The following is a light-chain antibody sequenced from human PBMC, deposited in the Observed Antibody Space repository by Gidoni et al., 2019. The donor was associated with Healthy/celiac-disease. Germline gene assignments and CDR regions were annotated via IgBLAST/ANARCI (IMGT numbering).Light chain of an antibody. CDR2: DAS. V-gene: IGKV3-11*01. Sequence: EIVLTQSPATLSLSPGERATLSCRASQSVSSYLAWYQQKPGQAPRLLIYDASHRATGIPAMFSGSGSGTDFTLTISSLEPEDFAVYYCQQRSNWPPEITFGQGTRLEIK. CDR1: QSVSSY. CDR3: QQRSNWPPEIT. J-gene: IGKJ5*01.